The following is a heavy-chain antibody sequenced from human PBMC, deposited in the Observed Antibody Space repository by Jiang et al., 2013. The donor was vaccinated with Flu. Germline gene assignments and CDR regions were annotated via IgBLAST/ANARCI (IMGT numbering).Heavy chain of an antibody. J-gene: IGHJ3*02. Sequence: KGSGYSFTSYWIGWVRQMPGKGLEWMGIIYPGDSDTRYSPSFQGQVTISADKSISTAYLQWSSLKASDTAMYYCARGYFSGDDAFDIWGQGTMVTVSS. V-gene: IGHV5-51*01. CDR2: IYPGDSDT. CDR1: GYSFTSYW. D-gene: IGHD2-21*01. CDR3: ARGYFSGDDAFDI.